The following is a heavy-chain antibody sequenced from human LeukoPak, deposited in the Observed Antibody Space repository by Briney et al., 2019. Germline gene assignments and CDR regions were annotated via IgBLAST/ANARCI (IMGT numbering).Heavy chain of an antibody. CDR3: ARDKDGFDI. V-gene: IGHV3-66*02. J-gene: IGHJ3*02. CDR1: GLTVSSNS. CDR2: IYTGGDT. Sequence: QSGGSLRLSCAASGLTVSSNSVSWVRQAPGKGLEWVSIIYTGGDTYYADSVKGRFTISRDNSKNTLYLQMNSLTAEDTAVYYCARDKDGFDIWGQGTMVTVSS.